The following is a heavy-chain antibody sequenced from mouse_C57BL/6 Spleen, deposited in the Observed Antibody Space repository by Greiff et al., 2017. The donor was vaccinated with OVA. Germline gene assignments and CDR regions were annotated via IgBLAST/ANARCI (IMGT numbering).Heavy chain of an antibody. J-gene: IGHJ4*01. CDR3: AREGDWSYAMDY. Sequence: EVKLMESEGGLVQPGSSMKLSCTASGFTFSDYYMAWVRQVPEKGLEWVANINYDGSCTYYLDSLKSRFIISRDNAKNILYLQMSSLKSEDTATYYCAREGDWSYAMDYWGQGTSVTVSS. CDR2: INYDGSCT. V-gene: IGHV5-16*01. D-gene: IGHD3-3*01. CDR1: GFTFSDYY.